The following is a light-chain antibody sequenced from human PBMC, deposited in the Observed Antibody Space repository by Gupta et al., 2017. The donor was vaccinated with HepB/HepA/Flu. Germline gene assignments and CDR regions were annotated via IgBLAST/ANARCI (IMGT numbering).Light chain of an antibody. CDR1: RSNIGSNT. CDR3: SSWDASRNDIV. J-gene: IGLJ2*01. CDR2: INN. Sequence: QSVPTQPPPVSDIPGQRVTISCSGSRSNIGSNTVNWYQHLPGTAPELLIFINNQRPSGVPARFSCSKSGTSAKPALSVLQAEDEADYECSSWDASRNDIVFGGGTKVTVL. V-gene: IGLV1-44*01.